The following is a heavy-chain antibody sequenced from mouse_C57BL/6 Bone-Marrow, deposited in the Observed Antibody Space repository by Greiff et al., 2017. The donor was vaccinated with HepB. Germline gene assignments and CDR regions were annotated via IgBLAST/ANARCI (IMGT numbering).Heavy chain of an antibody. Sequence: EVQLVESGGGLVQPGGSLSLSCAASGFTFTDYYMSWVRQPPGKALEWLGFIRNKANGYTTEYSASVKGRFTISRDNSQSILYLQMNALRAEDSATYYCARSGSYPMDYWGQGTSVTVSS. J-gene: IGHJ4*01. CDR1: GFTFTDYY. V-gene: IGHV7-3*01. CDR2: IRNKANGYTT. CDR3: ARSGSYPMDY.